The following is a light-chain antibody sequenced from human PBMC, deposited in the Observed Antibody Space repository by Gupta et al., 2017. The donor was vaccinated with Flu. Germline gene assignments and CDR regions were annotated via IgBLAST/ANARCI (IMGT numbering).Light chain of an antibody. CDR3: QQEGSSPFT. V-gene: IGKV3-20*01. CDR1: QSLSNSN. CDR2: GAS. J-gene: IGKJ3*01. Sequence: DIVLTQSPGTLSLSPGERATLSCRASQSLSNSNLAWYQQRPGPAPRLLMYGASTRAAGIPDRFSSSGSGTDVTLTISRLEPDDFAVYHCQQEGSSPFTFGHGNKVDIK.